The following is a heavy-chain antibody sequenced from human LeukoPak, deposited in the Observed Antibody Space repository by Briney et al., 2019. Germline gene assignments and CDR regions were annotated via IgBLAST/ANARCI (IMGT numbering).Heavy chain of an antibody. D-gene: IGHD3-3*01. V-gene: IGHV4-38-2*02. CDR2: VSHRGST. J-gene: IGHJ4*02. Sequence: SETLSLTCPVSGGSLSSYYWRWIRQSPGKGLEWVGSVSHRGSTYYNPSLRSRVTISVDRSKQKFSLKLTSVTAADTAVYFCARGAEYYAIWRGYAGYSDYWGQGISVTVSS. CDR1: GGSLSSYY. CDR3: ARGAEYYAIWRGYAGYSDY.